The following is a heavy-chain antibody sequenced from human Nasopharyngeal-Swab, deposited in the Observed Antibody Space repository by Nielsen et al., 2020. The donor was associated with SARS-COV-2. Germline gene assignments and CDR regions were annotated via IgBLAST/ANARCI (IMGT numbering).Heavy chain of an antibody. J-gene: IGHJ5*02. CDR3: ARTSDSIAVAGTERYNWFDP. V-gene: IGHV1-46*01. D-gene: IGHD6-19*01. Sequence: ASVKVSCKASGYTFTGYYMHWVRQAPGQGLEWMGIINPSGGSTSYAQKFQGRVTMTRDTSTSTVYMELSSLRSEDTAVYYCARTSDSIAVAGTERYNWFDPWGQGTLVTVSS. CDR2: INPSGGST. CDR1: GYTFTGYY.